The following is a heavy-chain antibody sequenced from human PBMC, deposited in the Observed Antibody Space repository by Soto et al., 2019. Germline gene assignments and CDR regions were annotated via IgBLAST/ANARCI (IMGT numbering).Heavy chain of an antibody. CDR2: ISSSSSTI. CDR3: ASGNPITMIVVVAPDFDY. D-gene: IGHD3-22*01. J-gene: IGHJ4*02. V-gene: IGHV3-48*02. CDR1: GFTFSSYS. Sequence: EVQLVESGGGLVQPGGSLRLSCAASGFTFSSYSMNWVRQAPGKGLEWVSYISSSSSTIYYADSVKGRFTISRDNAKNSLYLQMNSLRDEDTAVYYCASGNPITMIVVVAPDFDYWGQGTLVTVSS.